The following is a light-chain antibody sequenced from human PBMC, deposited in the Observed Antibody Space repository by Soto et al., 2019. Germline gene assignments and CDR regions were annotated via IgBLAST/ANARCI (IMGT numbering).Light chain of an antibody. CDR2: KAS. CDR3: QQYTSYWS. CDR1: QSISSW. V-gene: IGKV1-5*03. Sequence: DIQMTQSPSTLSASVGDRVTITCRASQSISSWLAWYQQKPGKAPKLLIYKASSLESGVPSRVSGSGSGTEFTLTISSRQPDDFATYYGQQYTSYWSFGQGTEVEIK. J-gene: IGKJ1*01.